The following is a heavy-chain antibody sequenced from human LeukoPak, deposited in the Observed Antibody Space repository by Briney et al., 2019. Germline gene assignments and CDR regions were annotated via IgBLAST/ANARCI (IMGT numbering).Heavy chain of an antibody. CDR2: LGPTSSSI. CDR3: AREDYEGFDC. Sequence: GGSLRLSCVASGFTFSSYSMNWARQAPGKGLEWVSSLGPTSSSIYYAESVKGRFTISRDNAKNSLYLQMNSLRAEDTAVYYCAREDYEGFDCWGQGTLVIVSP. V-gene: IGHV3-21*01. CDR1: GFTFSSYS. J-gene: IGHJ4*02. D-gene: IGHD4-17*01.